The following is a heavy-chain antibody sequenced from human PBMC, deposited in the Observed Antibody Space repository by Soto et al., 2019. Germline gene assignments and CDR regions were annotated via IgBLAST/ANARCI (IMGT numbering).Heavy chain of an antibody. J-gene: IGHJ4*02. CDR3: ARSYSSSWYN. CDR1: GGSISSGGYS. Sequence: PSETLSLTCAVSGGSISSGGYSWSWIRQPPGKGLEWIGYIYHSGSTYYNPSLKSRVTISVDRSKNQFSLKLSSVTAADTAVYYCARSYSSSWYNWGQGTLVTVSS. CDR2: IYHSGST. V-gene: IGHV4-30-2*01. D-gene: IGHD6-13*01.